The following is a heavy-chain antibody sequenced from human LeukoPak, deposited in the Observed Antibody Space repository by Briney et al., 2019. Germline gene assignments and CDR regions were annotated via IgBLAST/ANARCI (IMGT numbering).Heavy chain of an antibody. J-gene: IGHJ4*02. CDR3: ARVRVSSGHHPWYFDY. D-gene: IGHD3-22*01. CDR2: IYYSGST. CDR1: GGSISSYY. Sequence: SETLSLTCTVSGGSISSYYWSWIRQSPGKGLEWIGYIYYSGSTDYNPSLKSRVTISVDTSKDQFSLKLSSVTAADTAVYYCARVRVSSGHHPWYFDYWGQGTLVTVTS. V-gene: IGHV4-59*01.